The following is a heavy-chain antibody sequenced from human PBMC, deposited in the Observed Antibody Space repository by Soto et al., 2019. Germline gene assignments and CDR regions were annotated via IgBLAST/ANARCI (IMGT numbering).Heavy chain of an antibody. CDR3: ARETRDSSGYLSY. CDR1: GFTFSSYA. J-gene: IGHJ4*02. D-gene: IGHD3-22*01. V-gene: IGHV3-30-3*01. CDR2: ISYDGSNK. Sequence: QVQLVESGGGVVQPGRSLRLSCAASGFTFSSYAMHWVRQAPGKWLEWVAVISYDGSNKYYADSVKGRFTISRDNSKNTLYLQMNSLRAEDTAVYYCARETRDSSGYLSYWGQGTLVTVSS.